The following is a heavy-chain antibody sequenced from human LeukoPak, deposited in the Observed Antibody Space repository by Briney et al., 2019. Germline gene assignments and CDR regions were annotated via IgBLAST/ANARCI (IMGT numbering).Heavy chain of an antibody. Sequence: GGSLRLSCAASGFTFGDHIMNWVRQLPGKRLEWVAYVSGSGSTVYYADTVKGRFTVSRDNGKSSLYLQMNSLRVEDTALYYCVRQFASWGQGTLVTVSS. CDR2: VSGSGSTV. J-gene: IGHJ4*02. CDR3: VRQFAS. V-gene: IGHV3-48*01. CDR1: GFTFGDHI.